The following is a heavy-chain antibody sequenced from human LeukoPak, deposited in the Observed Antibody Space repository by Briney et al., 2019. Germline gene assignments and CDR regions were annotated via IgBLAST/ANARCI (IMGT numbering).Heavy chain of an antibody. CDR1: GGSISSSSYY. Sequence: SETLSLTCTVSGGSISSSSYYWGWIRQPPGKGLEWIGSIYYSGSTYYNPSLKSRVTISVDTSKNQFSLKLSSVTAADTAVYYCARVRSSSWSYYYYHYMDVWGEGTTVTVSS. CDR3: ARVRSSSWSYYYYHYMDV. D-gene: IGHD6-13*01. CDR2: IYYSGST. J-gene: IGHJ6*03. V-gene: IGHV4-39*07.